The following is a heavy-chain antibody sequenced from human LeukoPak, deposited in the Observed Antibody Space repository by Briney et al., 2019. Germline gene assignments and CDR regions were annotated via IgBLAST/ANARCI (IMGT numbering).Heavy chain of an antibody. D-gene: IGHD3-10*01. Sequence: SETLSLTCTVSGGSISSYYRSWIRQPPGKGLEWIGYIYYSGSTNYNPSLKSRVTISVDTSKNQFSLKLSSVTAADTAVYYCARGVSSGSDYWGQGTLVTVSS. CDR3: ARGVSSGSDY. J-gene: IGHJ4*02. V-gene: IGHV4-59*08. CDR2: IYYSGST. CDR1: GGSISSYY.